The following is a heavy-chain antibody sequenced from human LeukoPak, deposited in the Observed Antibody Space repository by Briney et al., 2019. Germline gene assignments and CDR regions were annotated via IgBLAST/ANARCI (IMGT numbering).Heavy chain of an antibody. CDR3: ARDQKGASCYDK. V-gene: IGHV4-34*01. CDR1: GGSFSGYY. D-gene: IGHD2-2*01. CDR2: INHSGST. Sequence: SETLSLTCAVYGGSFSGYYWSWIRQPPGKGLEWIGEINHSGSTNYNPSLKSRVTISVDTSKNQFSLKLSSVTAADTAVYYCARDQKGASCYDKWGQGTLVTVSS. J-gene: IGHJ4*02.